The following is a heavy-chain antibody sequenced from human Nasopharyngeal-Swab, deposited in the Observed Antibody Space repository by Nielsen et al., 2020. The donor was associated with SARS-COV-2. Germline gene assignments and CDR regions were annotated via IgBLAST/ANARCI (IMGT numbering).Heavy chain of an antibody. CDR3: ARGRSGGLDY. D-gene: IGHD3-16*01. V-gene: IGHV1-2*06. CDR1: GYTFTSYD. J-gene: IGHJ4*02. CDR2: INPNSGGT. Sequence: ASVKVSCKASGYTFTSYDINWVRQATGQGLEWMRRINPNSGGTNYAQKFQGRVTMTRDTSISTAYMELSRLRSDDTAVYYCARGRSGGLDYWGQGTLVTVSS.